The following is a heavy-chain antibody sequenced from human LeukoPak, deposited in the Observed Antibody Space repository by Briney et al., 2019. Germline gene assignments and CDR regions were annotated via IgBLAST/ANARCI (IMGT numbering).Heavy chain of an antibody. J-gene: IGHJ4*02. D-gene: IGHD5-18*01. V-gene: IGHV3-11*03. CDR1: GFTFSDYY. CDR2: IISSRTYT. Sequence: GGSLRLSCAASGFTFSDYYMSWVRQAPGKGLEWVSYIISSRTYTNYADSVKGRFTIYRDNAKNSLYLQMNSLRAEDTAVYYCASARGSNYGSLGDWGQGPLVTVSS. CDR3: ASARGSNYGSLGD.